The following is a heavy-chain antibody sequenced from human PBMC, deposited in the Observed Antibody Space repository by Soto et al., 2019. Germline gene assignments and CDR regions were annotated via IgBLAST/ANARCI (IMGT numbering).Heavy chain of an antibody. CDR1: GYTFTGYY. D-gene: IGHD3-10*01. V-gene: IGHV1-2*04. CDR3: ARGELGVAAPVDYYDYYVMDV. Sequence: ASVKVSCKASGYTFTGYYMHWVRQAPGQGLEWMGWINPSSGGTNYAQKFQGWVTMTRDKSISTAYMELSRLRCDEKAVYYCARGELGVAAPVDYYDYYVMDVWGQGTTVTVSS. J-gene: IGHJ6*02. CDR2: INPSSGGT.